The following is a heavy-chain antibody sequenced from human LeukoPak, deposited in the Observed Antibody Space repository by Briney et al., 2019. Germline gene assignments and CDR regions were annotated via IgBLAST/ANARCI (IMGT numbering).Heavy chain of an antibody. V-gene: IGHV1-3*03. J-gene: IGHJ4*02. CDR3: ARSQRGYDILTSYDY. Sequence: GASVKVSCKASGYTFTGYAIHWVRQAPGHRLEWMGWINAGNGNTKYSQEFQGRVTITRDTYASTAYMALSSLRSEDMAVYYCARSQRGYDILTSYDYWGQGTLVTVSS. D-gene: IGHD3-9*01. CDR2: INAGNGNT. CDR1: GYTFTGYA.